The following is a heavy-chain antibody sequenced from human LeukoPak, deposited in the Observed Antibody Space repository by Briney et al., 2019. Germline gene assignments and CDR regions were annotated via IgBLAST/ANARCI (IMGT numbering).Heavy chain of an antibody. V-gene: IGHV3-15*01. CDR1: GXTFSNAW. CDR2: IKTKADGGTT. D-gene: IGHD5-12*01. J-gene: IGHJ5*01. CDR3: TTATKISGYDS. Sequence: KTGASLRLSCAASGXTFSNAWMSWVRQAPGKGLEWVGRIKTKADGGTTDYAAPVKGRFTLSRDDSKSTLFLQMNSLKTEDTAVYYCTTATKISGYDSWGQGTLVTVSS.